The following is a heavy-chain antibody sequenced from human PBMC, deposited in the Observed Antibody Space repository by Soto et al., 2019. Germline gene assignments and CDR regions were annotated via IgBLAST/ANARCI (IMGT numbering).Heavy chain of an antibody. CDR2: IWYEGSNK. D-gene: IGHD3-22*01. CDR1: GFTFSSYG. J-gene: IGHJ3*02. CDR3: ASPNRNYYDSSGYYGPHDAFDI. V-gene: IGHV3-33*01. Sequence: QVQLVESGGGVVQPGRSLRLSCAASGFTFSSYGMHWVRQAPGKGLEWVAVIWYEGSNKYYADSVKGRFTISRDNSKNTLYLQMNSLRAEDTAVYYCASPNRNYYDSSGYYGPHDAFDIWGQGTMVTVSS.